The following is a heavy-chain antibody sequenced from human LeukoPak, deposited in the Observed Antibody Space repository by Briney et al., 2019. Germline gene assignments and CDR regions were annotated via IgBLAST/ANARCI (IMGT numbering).Heavy chain of an antibody. CDR3: ARLHSDVWFGEFPDY. J-gene: IGHJ4*02. CDR1: GGSISSGDYY. Sequence: TLSLTCTVSGGSISSGDYYWSWIRQPPGKGLEXIGYIYYSGSTYYNPSLKSRVTISVDTSKNQFSLKLRSVTAADTAVYYCARLHSDVWFGEFPDYWGRGTLVTVSS. V-gene: IGHV4-30-4*01. CDR2: IYYSGST. D-gene: IGHD3-10*01.